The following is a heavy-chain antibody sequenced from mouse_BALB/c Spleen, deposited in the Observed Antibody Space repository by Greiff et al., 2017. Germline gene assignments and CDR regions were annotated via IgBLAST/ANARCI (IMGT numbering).Heavy chain of an antibody. Sequence: EVQLVESGAELVRPGALVKLSCKASGFNIKDYYMHWVKQRPEQGLEWIGWIDPENGNTIYDPKFQGKASITADTSSNTAYLQLSSLTSEDTAVYYCARLITTVEVAYWGQGTLVTVSA. CDR1: GFNIKDYY. J-gene: IGHJ3*01. V-gene: IGHV14-1*02. CDR3: ARLITTVEVAY. D-gene: IGHD1-1*01. CDR2: IDPENGNT.